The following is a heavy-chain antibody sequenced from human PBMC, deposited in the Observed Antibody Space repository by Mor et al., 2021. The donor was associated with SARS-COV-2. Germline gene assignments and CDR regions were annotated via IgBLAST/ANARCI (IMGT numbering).Heavy chain of an antibody. J-gene: IGHJ5*02. CDR3: ARHLYFTSGDDWFDP. D-gene: IGHD2-8*01. V-gene: IGHV4-39*01. CDR2: IYYSGTA. Sequence: LRQAPGKGLEWIGSIYYSGTAYYNPSLKSRVTISVDTSKKQFSLNVNSVTAADTAMYYCARHLYFTSGDDWFDPWGQG.